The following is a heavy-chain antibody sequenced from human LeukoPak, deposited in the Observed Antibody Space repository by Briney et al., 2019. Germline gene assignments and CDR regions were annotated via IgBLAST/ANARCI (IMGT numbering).Heavy chain of an antibody. CDR3: ARDSGTTGEVKFDP. CDR1: GGSINSY. J-gene: IGHJ5*02. CDR2: ISGSGTI. Sequence: PSETLSLTYTLSGGSINSYRSWIRQPAGKGLEWIGRISGSGTITYNPALQSRLSISIDTSKNQFSLKLMSVTAADTAVYYCARDSGTTGEVKFDPWGQGTLVTVSS. D-gene: IGHD3-10*01. V-gene: IGHV4-4*07.